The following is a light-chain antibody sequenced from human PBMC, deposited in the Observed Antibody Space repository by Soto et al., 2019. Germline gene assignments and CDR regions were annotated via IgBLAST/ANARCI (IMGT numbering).Light chain of an antibody. CDR1: QSVSRN. CDR2: GTS. Sequence: EIVMTQSPATLSVSPGERATLSCRASQSVSRNLAWYQQKPGQAPRLLLYGTSTRATGIPARFSGSGSGTEFTLTISSLQSEDFAVYYCQQYNNWPPMFTFGPGTKVDIK. J-gene: IGKJ3*01. CDR3: QQYNNWPPMFT. V-gene: IGKV3-15*01.